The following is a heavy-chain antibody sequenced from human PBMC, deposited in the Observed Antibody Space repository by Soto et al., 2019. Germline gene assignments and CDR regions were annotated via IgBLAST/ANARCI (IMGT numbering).Heavy chain of an antibody. CDR3: ARESSGYCSGGSCYR. CDR2: IIPILGIA. CDR1: GGTFSSYT. D-gene: IGHD2-15*01. V-gene: IGHV1-69*08. Sequence: QVQLVQSGAEVKKPGSSVKVSCKASGGTFSSYTISWVRQAPGQGLEWMGRIIPILGIANYAQKFQGRVTITAEKSKSTAYMELSSLRSEDTAVYYCARESSGYCSGGSCYRWGQGTLVTVSS. J-gene: IGHJ4*02.